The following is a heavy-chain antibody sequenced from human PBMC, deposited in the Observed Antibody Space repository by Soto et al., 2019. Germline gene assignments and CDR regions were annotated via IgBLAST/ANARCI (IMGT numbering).Heavy chain of an antibody. D-gene: IGHD3-10*01. J-gene: IGHJ6*03. CDR1: GGSISNFY. CDR2: VYYSGKT. Sequence: SETLSLTCTVSGGSISNFYWFWIRQSPGRGLEWTGYVYYSGKTNYNPSLESRVTISVDTSENQFSLKLNSVTAADTAVYYCARGARFGDRRYMDVWGKGATVTVSS. CDR3: ARGARFGDRRYMDV. V-gene: IGHV4-59*12.